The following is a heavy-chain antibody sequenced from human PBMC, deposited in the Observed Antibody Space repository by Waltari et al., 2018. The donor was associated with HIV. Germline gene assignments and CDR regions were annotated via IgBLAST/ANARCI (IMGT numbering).Heavy chain of an antibody. CDR3: ARRYDFNGAYQSYWYFDL. D-gene: IGHD3-3*01. CDR2: FYYSGNT. CDR1: GGSVPSRSYY. V-gene: IGHV4-39*01. Sequence: QLQLQESGPGLVKPSETLSLTCSVSGGSVPSRSYYWGWIRKPPGRGIEWIVSFYYSGNTYYNPSLKSRVTISVDTSKNQFYLRVNSTTAADTAMYFCARRYDFNGAYQSYWYFDLWGRGTLVTVSS. J-gene: IGHJ2*01.